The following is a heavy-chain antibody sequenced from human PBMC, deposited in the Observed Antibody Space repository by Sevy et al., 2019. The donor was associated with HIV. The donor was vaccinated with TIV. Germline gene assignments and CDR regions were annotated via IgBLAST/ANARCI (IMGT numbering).Heavy chain of an antibody. J-gene: IGHJ4*02. V-gene: IGHV3-21*01. CDR2: ISSSSSYI. CDR1: GFTFSSYS. D-gene: IGHD6-13*01. CDR3: ARESWWGSSWYDRVPFAY. Sequence: GGSLRLSCAASGFTFSSYSMNWVRQAPGKGLEWVSSISSSSSYIYYADSVKGGITISRDNAKNSLYLQMNSLRAQVTAVYYCARESWWGSSWYDRVPFAYWGQGTLVTDSS.